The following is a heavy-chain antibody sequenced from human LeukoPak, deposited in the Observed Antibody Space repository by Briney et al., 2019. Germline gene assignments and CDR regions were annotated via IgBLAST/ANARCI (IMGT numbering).Heavy chain of an antibody. Sequence: PGGSLRPSCAASGFTFSSYSMNWVRQAPGKGLEWVSYISSSSSTIYYADSVKGRFTISRDNAKNSLYLQMNSLRAEDTAVYYCARDQGYYGSGSYYGYWGQGTLVTVSS. CDR2: ISSSSSTI. CDR3: ARDQGYYGSGSYYGY. J-gene: IGHJ4*02. CDR1: GFTFSSYS. D-gene: IGHD3-10*01. V-gene: IGHV3-48*01.